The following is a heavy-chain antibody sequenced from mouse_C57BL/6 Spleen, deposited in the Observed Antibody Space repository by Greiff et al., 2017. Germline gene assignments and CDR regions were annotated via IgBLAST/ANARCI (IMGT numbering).Heavy chain of an antibody. J-gene: IGHJ3*01. CDR2: ISYDGSN. V-gene: IGHV3-6*01. Sequence: VQLKQSGPGLVKPSQSLSLTCSVTGYSITSGYYWNWIRQFPGNKLEWMGYISYDGSNNYNPSLKNRISITRDTSKNQFFLKLNSVTTEDTATYYCARATLYYGSSPFAYWGQGTLVTVSA. D-gene: IGHD1-1*01. CDR1: GYSITSGYY. CDR3: ARATLYYGSSPFAY.